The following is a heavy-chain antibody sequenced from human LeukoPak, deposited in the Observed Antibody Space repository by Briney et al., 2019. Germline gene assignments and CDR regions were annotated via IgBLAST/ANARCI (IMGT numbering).Heavy chain of an antibody. V-gene: IGHV5-51*01. D-gene: IGHD3-22*01. Sequence: GESLKTSCKGSGYSFTSYWIGWVRQMPGKGLEWMGIIYPGDSDTRYSPSFQGQVTISADKSISTAYLQWSSLKASDTAMYYCAMSYYYDSSGSHYGMDVWGQGTTVTVSS. CDR1: GYSFTSYW. CDR2: IYPGDSDT. CDR3: AMSYYYDSSGSHYGMDV. J-gene: IGHJ6*02.